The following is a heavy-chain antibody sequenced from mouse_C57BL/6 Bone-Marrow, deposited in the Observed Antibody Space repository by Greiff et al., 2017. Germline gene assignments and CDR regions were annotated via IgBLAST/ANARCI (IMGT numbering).Heavy chain of an antibody. CDR2: IHPNSGST. J-gene: IGHJ1*03. D-gene: IGHD4-1*01. CDR1: GYTFTSYW. Sequence: QVQLKQPGAELVKPGASVKLSCKASGYTFTSYWMHWVKQRPGQGLEWIGMIHPNSGSTNYNEKFKSKATITVDTSSSTAYMQLSSLTSEDSAVYYGARNWDWYFDDWGTGTTVTVSS. V-gene: IGHV1-64*01. CDR3: ARNWDWYFDD.